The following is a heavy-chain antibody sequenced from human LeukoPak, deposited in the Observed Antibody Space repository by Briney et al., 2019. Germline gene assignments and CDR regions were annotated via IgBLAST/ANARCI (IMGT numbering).Heavy chain of an antibody. CDR3: AKLYYYDSSGYHMHAFDI. V-gene: IGHV3-23*01. Sequence: PGGSLRLSCAASGFTFSSYAMSWVRQAPGQGLEWVSAISGSGGSTYYADSVKGRFTISRDNSKNTLYLPMNSLRAEDTAVYYCAKLYYYDSSGYHMHAFDIWGQGTMVTVSS. CDR2: ISGSGGST. J-gene: IGHJ3*02. D-gene: IGHD3-22*01. CDR1: GFTFSSYA.